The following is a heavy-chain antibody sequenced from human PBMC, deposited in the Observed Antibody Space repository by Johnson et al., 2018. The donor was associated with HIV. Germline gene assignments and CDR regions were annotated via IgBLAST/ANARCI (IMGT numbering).Heavy chain of an antibody. CDR1: GFTFSSYG. D-gene: IGHD6-6*01. V-gene: IGHV3-33*06. Sequence: QEQLVESGGGVVQPGRSLRLSCAASGFTFSSYGMHWVRQAPGKGLEWVAVIWYDGGNKYYADSVKGRFTISRDNSKNTVYLQMHSLRAEYTAVYYCAKGGKYSSHRDDGFDIWGQGTMVTVSS. J-gene: IGHJ3*02. CDR3: AKGGKYSSHRDDGFDI. CDR2: IWYDGGNK.